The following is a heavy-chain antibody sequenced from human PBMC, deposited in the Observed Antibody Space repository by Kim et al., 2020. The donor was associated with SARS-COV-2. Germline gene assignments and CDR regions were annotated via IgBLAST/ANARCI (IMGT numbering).Heavy chain of an antibody. Sequence: SETLSLTCTVSGGSISSYYWSWIRQPPGKGLEWIGYIYYSGSTNYNPSLKSRVTISVDTSKNQFSLKLSSVTAADTAVYYCARLHGLRFLEWLSPDYYYYGMDVWGQGTTVTVSS. CDR2: IYYSGST. V-gene: IGHV4-59*13. CDR3: ARLHGLRFLEWLSPDYYYYGMDV. CDR1: GGSISSYY. D-gene: IGHD3-3*01. J-gene: IGHJ6*02.